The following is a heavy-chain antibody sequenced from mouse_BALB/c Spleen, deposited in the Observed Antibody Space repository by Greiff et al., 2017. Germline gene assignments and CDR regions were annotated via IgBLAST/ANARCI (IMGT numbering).Heavy chain of an antibody. CDR1: GFSLTSYG. CDR2: IWAGGST. J-gene: IGHJ4*01. CDR3: ATSYDGSSYNYAMDY. V-gene: IGHV2-9*02. Sequence: VHLVESGPGLVAPSQSLSITCTVSGFSLTSYGVHWVRQHPGKGLEWLGEIWAGGSTNYNSALMSRLSISKDNSKSQVFLKMNSLQTDDTAMYYCATSYDGSSYNYAMDYWGQGTSVTVSS. D-gene: IGHD1-1*01.